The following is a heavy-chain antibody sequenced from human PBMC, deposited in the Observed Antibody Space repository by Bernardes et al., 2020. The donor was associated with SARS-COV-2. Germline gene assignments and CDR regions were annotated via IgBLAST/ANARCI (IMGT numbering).Heavy chain of an antibody. J-gene: IGHJ6*02. CDR2: IFKNGDIP. CDR1: GFTFSNYA. D-gene: IGHD6-13*01. CDR3: AKSSGQQGLYAVDV. V-gene: IGHV3-23*01. Sequence: GGSLRLSCAASGFTFSNYAMGWVRQAPGKGLEWVSYIFKNGDIPHYADSVKGRSTISRDNSKSTLYLQINSLRDGDTAVYYCAKSSGQQGLYAVDVWGQGTTVTVSS.